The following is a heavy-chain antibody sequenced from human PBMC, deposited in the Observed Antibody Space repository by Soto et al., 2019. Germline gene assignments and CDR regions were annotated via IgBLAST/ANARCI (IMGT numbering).Heavy chain of an antibody. CDR2: IYYSGST. CDR1: SASLSSSTYY. D-gene: IGHD2-2*01. V-gene: IGHV4-31*03. CDR3: ASTGRYCSSTSCYRDPYFDY. Sequence: SETLSLTCSVSSASLSSSTYYWSWIRQPPGRGPEWIGYIYYSGSTYYNPSLKSRVTISVDTSKNQFSLKLSSVTAADTAVYYCASTGRYCSSTSCYRDPYFDYWGQGTLVTVSS. J-gene: IGHJ4*02.